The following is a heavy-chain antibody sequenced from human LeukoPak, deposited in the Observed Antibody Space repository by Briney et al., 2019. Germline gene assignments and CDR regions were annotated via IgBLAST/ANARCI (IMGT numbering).Heavy chain of an antibody. CDR1: GGTFSSYA. D-gene: IGHD6-6*01. Sequence: SVKVSCKASGGTFSSYAISWVRQAHGQGLEWMGRIISIFGTANYAQKFQGRVTITTDESTSTAYMELSSLRSEDTAVYYCARADVAARQVYWYFDLWGRGTLVTVSS. V-gene: IGHV1-69*05. J-gene: IGHJ2*01. CDR2: IISIFGTA. CDR3: ARADVAARQVYWYFDL.